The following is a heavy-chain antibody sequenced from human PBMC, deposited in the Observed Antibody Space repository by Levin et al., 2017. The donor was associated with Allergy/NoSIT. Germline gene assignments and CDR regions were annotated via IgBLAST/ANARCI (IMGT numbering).Heavy chain of an antibody. V-gene: IGHV3-48*02. D-gene: IGHD3-10*01. CDR3: ARGGSGIDF. Sequence: GGSLRLSCEASGFIFSDYSMNWVRQAPGKGLEWLSFITKNSDLIYYADSVKGRFTISRDNSKNSLYLQMNSLRDEDTAVYYCARGGSGIDFWGQGTLVTVSS. CDR1: GFIFSDYS. CDR2: ITKNSDLI. J-gene: IGHJ4*02.